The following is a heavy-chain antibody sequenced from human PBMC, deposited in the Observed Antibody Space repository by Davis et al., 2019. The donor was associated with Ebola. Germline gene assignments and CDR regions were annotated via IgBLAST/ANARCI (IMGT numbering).Heavy chain of an antibody. J-gene: IGHJ6*02. CDR1: GYTFTSYG. CDR3: ARLPESSWVDGMDV. D-gene: IGHD1-14*01. V-gene: IGHV1-18*04. Sequence: ASVKVSCKASGYTFTSYGISWVRQAPGQGLEWMGWISAYNGNTNYAQKLQGRVTMTTDTSTSIAYMELRSLRSDDTAVYYCARLPESSWVDGMDVWGQGTTVTVSS. CDR2: ISAYNGNT.